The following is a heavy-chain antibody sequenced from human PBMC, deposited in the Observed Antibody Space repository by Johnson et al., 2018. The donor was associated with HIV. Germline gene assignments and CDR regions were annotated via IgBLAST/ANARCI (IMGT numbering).Heavy chain of an antibody. V-gene: IGHV3-7*01. D-gene: IGHD6-6*01. J-gene: IGHJ3*02. CDR2: IKQDGSEK. CDR1: GFTFSSYW. Sequence: QLVESGGGVVQPGRSLRLSCAASGFTFSSYWMSWVRQAPGKGLEWVANIKQDGSEKYYVDSVKGRFTISRDNSKNTLYLQMNSRRAEDTAVYYCAREYSSLSQGSFDIWGQGTMVTVSS. CDR3: AREYSSLSQGSFDI.